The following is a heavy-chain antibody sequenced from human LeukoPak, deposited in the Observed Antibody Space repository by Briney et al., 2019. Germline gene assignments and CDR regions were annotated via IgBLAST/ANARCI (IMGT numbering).Heavy chain of an antibody. Sequence: PGGSLRLSCAASGFTFSSYSMNWVRQAPGKGLEWVGRTRDKGNRYTTAYAASVRGRFTISRDDSKNSLYLQMNSLKIEDTAVYYCTGLGIAPRDFDYWGQGTLVTVSS. D-gene: IGHD6-6*01. CDR3: TGLGIAPRDFDY. J-gene: IGHJ4*02. CDR2: TRDKGNRYTT. CDR1: GFTFSSYS. V-gene: IGHV3-72*01.